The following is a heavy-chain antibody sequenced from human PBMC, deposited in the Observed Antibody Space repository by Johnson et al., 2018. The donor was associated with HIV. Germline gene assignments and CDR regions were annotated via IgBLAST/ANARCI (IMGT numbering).Heavy chain of an antibody. V-gene: IGHV3-64*01. CDR2: ISSNGGST. D-gene: IGHD6-19*01. J-gene: IGHJ3*02. CDR3: ARETRGWGGAFDI. CDR1: GFTFSSYA. Sequence: EVQLVESGGGLVQPGGSLRLSCAASGFTFSSYAMHWVRQAPGKGLEYVSAISSNGGSTYYANSVKGRFTISRDNSKNTRYLQMGSLRAEDMAVYYCARETRGWGGAFDICGQGTMVTVSS.